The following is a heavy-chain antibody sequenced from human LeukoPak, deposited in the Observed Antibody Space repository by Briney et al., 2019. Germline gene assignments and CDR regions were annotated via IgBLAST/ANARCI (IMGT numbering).Heavy chain of an antibody. CDR2: INPNSGGT. CDR1: GYTFTGYY. CDR3: ARALPQYGDFRYDY. V-gene: IGHV1-2*02. J-gene: IGHJ4*02. D-gene: IGHD4-17*01. Sequence: ASVKVSCKASGYTFTGYYIHWVRQAPGQGLEWMAWINPNSGGTNCAQEFQGRVTMTRDTSTSTAYMDLRSLRSDDTAVYYCARALPQYGDFRYDYWGQGTLVTVSS.